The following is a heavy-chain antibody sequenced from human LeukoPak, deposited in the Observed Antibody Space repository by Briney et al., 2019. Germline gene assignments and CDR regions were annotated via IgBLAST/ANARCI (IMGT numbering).Heavy chain of an antibody. CDR1: GFSFSSYA. Sequence: GGSLRLSCAASGFSFSSYAMNWVRQAPGKGLEWLSYISGNSGDTNYADSVKGRFTISRDNAKNSLYLQMNSLRVEDTAVYYCARVDYYDTSGPLENYWGQGTLVTVSS. V-gene: IGHV3-21*05. CDR3: ARVDYYDTSGPLENY. J-gene: IGHJ4*02. CDR2: ISGNSGDT. D-gene: IGHD3-22*01.